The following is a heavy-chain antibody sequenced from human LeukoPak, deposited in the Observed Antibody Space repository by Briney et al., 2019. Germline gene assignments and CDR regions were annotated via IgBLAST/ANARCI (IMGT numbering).Heavy chain of an antibody. D-gene: IGHD3-3*01. J-gene: IGHJ6*02. CDR3: ASFQYYDFWSGYPPSTGVYGMDV. Sequence: GASVKVSCKASGYTFTGYYMHWVRQAPGQGLEWVGWINPNSGGTNYEQKLQGRVTMTRDTSISTAYMELSRLRSDDTAVYYCASFQYYDFWSGYPPSTGVYGMDVWGQGTTVTVPS. CDR2: INPNSGGT. CDR1: GYTFTGYY. V-gene: IGHV1-2*02.